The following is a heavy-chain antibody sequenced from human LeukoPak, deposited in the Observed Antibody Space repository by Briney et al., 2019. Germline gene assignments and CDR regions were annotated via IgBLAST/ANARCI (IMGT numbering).Heavy chain of an antibody. CDR2: LSSGRSP. V-gene: IGHV3-69-1*01. J-gene: IGHJ4*01. CDR3: ARPLGYCAAGTCYFDS. D-gene: IGHD2-8*02. CDR1: GFAISTYA. Sequence: GGSLRLSCAASGFAISTYAMAWVRQAPGKGLEWISSLSSGRSPSYSNSLEGRLTMSSDNARNTLYLQMDNLRGEDTAMYYCARPLGYCAAGTCYFDSWGHGTQVTVSS.